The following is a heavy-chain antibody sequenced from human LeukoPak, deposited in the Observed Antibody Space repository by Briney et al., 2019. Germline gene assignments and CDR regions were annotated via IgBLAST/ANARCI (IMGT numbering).Heavy chain of an antibody. CDR2: INPSGGST. CDR1: GYTFTSYY. V-gene: IGHV1-46*01. D-gene: IGHD3-3*01. CDR3: ARDSTTPDYDFWSGYYLY. J-gene: IGHJ4*02. Sequence: GASVKVSCKASGYTFTSYYMHWVRQAPGQGLEWMGIINPSGGSTSCAQKFQGRVTMTRDTSTSTVYMELSSLRSEDTAVYYCARDSTTPDYDFWSGYYLYWGQGTLVTVSS.